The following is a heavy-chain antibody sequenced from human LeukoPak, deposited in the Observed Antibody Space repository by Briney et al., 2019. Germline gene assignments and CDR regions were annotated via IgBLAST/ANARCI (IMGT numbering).Heavy chain of an antibody. Sequence: GASVRVSCEASGGTFSSYAISWVRQAPGQGLEWMGRIIPIFGTANYAQKFQGRVTITTDESTSTAYMELSRLRSDDTAVYYCARELVVGDAFDIWGQGTMVTVSS. CDR1: GGTFSSYA. CDR2: IIPIFGTA. J-gene: IGHJ3*02. V-gene: IGHV1-69*05. D-gene: IGHD3-22*01. CDR3: ARELVVGDAFDI.